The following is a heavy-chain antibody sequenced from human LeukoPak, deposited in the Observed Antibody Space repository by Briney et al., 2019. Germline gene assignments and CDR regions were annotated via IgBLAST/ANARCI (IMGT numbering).Heavy chain of an antibody. V-gene: IGHV3-21*01. D-gene: IGHD2-2*01. Sequence: GGSLRLSCAASGFTFSNYNMNWVRQAPGKGLEWVSSISSSSIDIYYADSVKGRFTISRDNAKNSLYLQMNSLRAEDTAVYYCASSIVVVPAAKKGFDYWGQGTLVTVSS. CDR1: GFTFSNYN. CDR3: ASSIVVVPAAKKGFDY. J-gene: IGHJ4*02. CDR2: ISSSSIDI.